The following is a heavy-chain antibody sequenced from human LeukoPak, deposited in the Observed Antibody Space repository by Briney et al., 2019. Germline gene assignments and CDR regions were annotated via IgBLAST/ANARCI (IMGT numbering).Heavy chain of an antibody. J-gene: IGHJ4*02. CDR1: GYTFTSYY. CDR2: INPSGGST. V-gene: IGHV1-46*01. Sequence: ASVKVSCKASGYTFTSYYMHWVRQAPGQGLEWMGIINPSGGSTSYAQKFQGRVTMTRDMSTSTVYMELSSLRSEDTAVYYCARDLGEPNLTDYWGQGTLVTVSS. D-gene: IGHD3-16*01. CDR3: ARDLGEPNLTDY.